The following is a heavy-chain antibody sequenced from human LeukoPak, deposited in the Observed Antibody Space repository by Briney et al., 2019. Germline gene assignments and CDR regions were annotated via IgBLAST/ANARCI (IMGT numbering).Heavy chain of an antibody. D-gene: IGHD3/OR15-3a*01. CDR2: ISGSGGST. J-gene: IGHJ6*03. CDR3: AKDRRIGDWVYYMDV. V-gene: IGHV3-23*01. CDR1: GFTFSSYD. Sequence: PGGSLRLSCAASGFTFSSYDMSWVRQAPGKGLEWVSAISGSGGSTYYADSVKGRFTISRDNSKNTLYLQMNSLRAEDTAVYYCAKDRRIGDWVYYMDVWGKGTTVTISS.